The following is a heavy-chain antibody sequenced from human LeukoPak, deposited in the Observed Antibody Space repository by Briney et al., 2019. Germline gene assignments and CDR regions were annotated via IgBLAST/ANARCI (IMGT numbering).Heavy chain of an antibody. J-gene: IGHJ6*03. CDR2: IYSGGST. Sequence: GGSLRLSCAASGFTVSSNYMSWVRQAPGKGLEWVSVIYSGGSTYYADSVKGRFTISRDNSKNTLYLQMNSLRAEDTAVYYCARDRWDCSSTSCYHYMDVWGKGTTVTISS. V-gene: IGHV3-53*01. D-gene: IGHD2-2*01. CDR3: ARDRWDCSSTSCYHYMDV. CDR1: GFTVSSNY.